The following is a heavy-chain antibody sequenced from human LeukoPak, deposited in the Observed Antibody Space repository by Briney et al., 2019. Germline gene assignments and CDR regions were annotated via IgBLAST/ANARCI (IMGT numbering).Heavy chain of an antibody. CDR1: GGSLSSSTYY. CDR3: ARRGRITIFGVAEGFDY. Sequence: SETLSLTCTVSGGSLSSSTYYWGWIRQTPGKGLEWIGSIYYSGSTYYNPSLKSRVTISVDTSKNQFSLKLRSVTAADTAVYYCARRGRITIFGVAEGFDYWGQGTLVTVSS. J-gene: IGHJ4*02. V-gene: IGHV4-39*01. CDR2: IYYSGST. D-gene: IGHD3-3*01.